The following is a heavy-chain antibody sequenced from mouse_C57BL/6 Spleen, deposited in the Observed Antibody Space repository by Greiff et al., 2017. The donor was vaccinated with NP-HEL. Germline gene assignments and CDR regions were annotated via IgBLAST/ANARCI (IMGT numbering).Heavy chain of an antibody. Sequence: EVQLQQSGPELVKPGASVKISCKASGYSFTGYYMNWVKQSPEKSLEWIGEINPSTGGTTYNQKFKAKATLTVDKSSSTAYMQLKSLTSEDAAVYYCARGGDGYLRQRRDGGLAYWGQGTLVTVSA. D-gene: IGHD3-2*02. CDR1: GYSFTGYY. CDR3: ARGGDGYLRQRRDGGLAY. V-gene: IGHV1-42*01. J-gene: IGHJ3*01. CDR2: INPSTGGT.